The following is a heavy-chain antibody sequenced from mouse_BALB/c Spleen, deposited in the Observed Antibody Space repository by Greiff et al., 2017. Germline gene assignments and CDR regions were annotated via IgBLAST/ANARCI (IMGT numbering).Heavy chain of an antibody. CDR1: GFNIKDTY. CDR3: ARSGDGYYGFAY. Sequence: VQLKQSGAELVKPGASVKLSCTASGFNIKDTYMHWVKQRPEQGLEWIGRIDPANGTTKYDPKFQGKATITADTSSNTAYLQLSSLTSEDTAVDYCARSGDGYYGFAYWGQGTLVTVSA. D-gene: IGHD2-3*01. V-gene: IGHV14-3*02. CDR2: IDPANGTT. J-gene: IGHJ3*01.